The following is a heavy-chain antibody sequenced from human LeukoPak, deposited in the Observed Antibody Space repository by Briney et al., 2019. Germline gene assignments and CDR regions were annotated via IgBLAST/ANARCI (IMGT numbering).Heavy chain of an antibody. V-gene: IGHV4-59*01. Sequence: PSETLSLTCTVSGGSISSYYWSWIRQPQPQRLEWIGNIYHSGSTNYNPSLKSRVTISVDTSKNQFSLKLSSVTAADTAVYYCARDRGDYVPDYWGQGTLVTVSS. CDR2: IYHSGST. J-gene: IGHJ4*02. CDR3: ARDRGDYVPDY. CDR1: GGSISSYY. D-gene: IGHD4-17*01.